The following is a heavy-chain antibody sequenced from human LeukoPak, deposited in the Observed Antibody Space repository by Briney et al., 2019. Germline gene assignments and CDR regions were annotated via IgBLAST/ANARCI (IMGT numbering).Heavy chain of an antibody. D-gene: IGHD1-1*01. CDR2: IDRSGANT. V-gene: IGHV3-23*01. J-gene: IGHJ4*02. Sequence: GGSLRLSCVVSGFNFFDYVMIWVRQAPGKGLEWVSSIDRSGANTYYADFVKGQFTISRDNSKNTLFLQMNSLRAEDTAVYYCASKTGKTGPYDWGQGTLVTVSS. CDR1: GFNFFDYV. CDR3: ASKTGKTGPYD.